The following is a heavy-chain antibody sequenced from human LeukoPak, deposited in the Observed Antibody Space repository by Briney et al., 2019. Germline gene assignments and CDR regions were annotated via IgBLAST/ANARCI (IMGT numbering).Heavy chain of an antibody. Sequence: GGSLRLSCAASGFTVSSNYMSWVRQAPGKGLEWVSVIYSGGSTYYADSVKGRFTISRDNSENTLYLQMNSLRAEDTAVYYCAELGITMIGGVWGKGTTVTISS. CDR2: IYSGGST. J-gene: IGHJ6*04. CDR1: GFTVSSNY. D-gene: IGHD3-10*02. V-gene: IGHV3-66*01. CDR3: AELGITMIGGV.